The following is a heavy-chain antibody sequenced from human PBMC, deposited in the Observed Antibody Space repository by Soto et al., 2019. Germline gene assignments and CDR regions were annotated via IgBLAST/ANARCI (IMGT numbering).Heavy chain of an antibody. CDR1: GYRFTDYW. V-gene: IGHV5-51*01. CDR2: IYPGDSET. D-gene: IGHD6-6*01. J-gene: IGHJ4*02. CDR3: ALYASSSEWDYFDY. Sequence: EVQLVQSGAEVKKPGESLKISCKGSGYRFTDYWIGWVRQMPGKGLEWMGIIYPGDSETTYGPSFQGQVTISADKSISTAYLQWSSLKASDTAMYYCALYASSSEWDYFDYWGQGTLVTVSP.